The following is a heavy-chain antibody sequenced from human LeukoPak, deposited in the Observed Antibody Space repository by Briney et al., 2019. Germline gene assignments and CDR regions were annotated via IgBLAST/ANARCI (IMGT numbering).Heavy chain of an antibody. CDR1: GYSISSGYY. J-gene: IGHJ4*02. Sequence: SETLSLTCTVSGYSISSGYYWGWVRQPPGKGREWIGSIYYSGSTYYNPSLKSRVTISLDKSKNHFSLKLSSVTAADTAVYYCARETGLRLGELSTHFDYWGQGTLVTVSS. CDR3: ARETGLRLGELSTHFDY. D-gene: IGHD3-16*02. V-gene: IGHV4-38-2*02. CDR2: IYYSGST.